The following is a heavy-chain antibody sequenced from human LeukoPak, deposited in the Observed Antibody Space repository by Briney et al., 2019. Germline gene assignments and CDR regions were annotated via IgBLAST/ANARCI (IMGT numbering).Heavy chain of an antibody. V-gene: IGHV3-21*01. J-gene: IGHJ4*02. CDR2: ISSSSSYI. CDR1: GFTFSSYS. Sequence: GRSLRLSCAASGFTFSSYSMNWVRQAPGKGLEWVSSISSSSSYIYYADSVKGRFTISRDNAKNSLYLQMNSLRAEDTAVYYCAREEFTPYYFDYWGQGTLVTVPS. CDR3: AREEFTPYYFDY.